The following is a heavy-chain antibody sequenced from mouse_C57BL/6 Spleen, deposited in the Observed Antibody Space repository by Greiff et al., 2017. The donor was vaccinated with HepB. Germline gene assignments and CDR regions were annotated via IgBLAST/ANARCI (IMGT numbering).Heavy chain of an antibody. CDR1: GYTFTDYE. D-gene: IGHD1-1*01. V-gene: IGHV1-15*01. CDR3: TPFITAVVARWYFDV. CDR2: IDPETGGT. Sequence: QVQLKQSGAELVRPGASVTLSCKASGYTFTDYEMHWVKQTPVHGLEWIGAIDPETGGTAYNQKFKGKAILTADKSSSTAYMELRSLTSEDSAVYYCTPFITAVVARWYFDVWGTGTTVTVSS. J-gene: IGHJ1*03.